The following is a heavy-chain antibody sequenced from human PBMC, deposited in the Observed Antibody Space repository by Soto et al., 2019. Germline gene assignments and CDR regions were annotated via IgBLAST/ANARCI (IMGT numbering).Heavy chain of an antibody. J-gene: IGHJ4*02. Sequence: GSLRLSCAASGFTFSNAWMSWVRQAPGKGLEWVGRIKSKTDGGTTDYAAPVKGRFTISRDDSKNTLYLQMNSLKTEDTAVYYCLYYYDSSGYYPFDYWGQGTLVTVSS. CDR1: GFTFSNAW. CDR2: IKSKTDGGTT. D-gene: IGHD3-22*01. CDR3: LYYYDSSGYYPFDY. V-gene: IGHV3-15*01.